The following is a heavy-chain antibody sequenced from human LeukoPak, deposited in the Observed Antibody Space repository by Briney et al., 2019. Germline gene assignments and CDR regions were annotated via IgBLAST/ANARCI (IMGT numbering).Heavy chain of an antibody. CDR1: GGSISSSSYY. D-gene: IGHD6-19*01. CDR2: IYSSGST. Sequence: SETLSLTCTVSGGSISSSSYYWGWIRQPPGKGLEWIGSIYSSGSTYYNPSLKSRVTISVDTSKNQFSLKLSSVTAADTAVYYCARHRDSSPKYSSGWGFDYWGQGTLVTVSS. J-gene: IGHJ4*02. CDR3: ARHRDSSPKYSSGWGFDY. V-gene: IGHV4-39*01.